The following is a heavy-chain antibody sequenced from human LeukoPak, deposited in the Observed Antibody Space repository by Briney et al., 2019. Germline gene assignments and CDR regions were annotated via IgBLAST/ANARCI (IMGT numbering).Heavy chain of an antibody. Sequence: GGSLRLSCAASGFTVSSKFMTWVRQAPGKGLEWVSVIYSGGSTYYADSVKGRFTISRDNSKNTLYLQMNSLRAEDTAVYYCAKAGGSFIVVVVAAISFDYWGQGTLVTVSS. J-gene: IGHJ4*02. CDR1: GFTVSSKF. V-gene: IGHV3-53*01. CDR2: IYSGGST. D-gene: IGHD2-15*01. CDR3: AKAGGSFIVVVVAAISFDY.